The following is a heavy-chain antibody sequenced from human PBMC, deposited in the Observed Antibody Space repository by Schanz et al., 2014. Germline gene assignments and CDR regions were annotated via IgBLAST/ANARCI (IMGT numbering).Heavy chain of an antibody. J-gene: IGHJ5*01. CDR1: GFTFSNYG. CDR3: AKQHIVRGVIYLNWFDS. CDR2: VSSDGNND. V-gene: IGHV3-30*18. D-gene: IGHD3-10*01. Sequence: VQLAESGGGVVQSGGSLRLSCAASGFTFSNYGMHWVRQAPGKGLEWVALVSSDGNNDYYTDSVKGRFTISRDNSKNTVHLQMNSLRAEDTAVYYCAKQHIVRGVIYLNWFDSWGQGTLVTVSS.